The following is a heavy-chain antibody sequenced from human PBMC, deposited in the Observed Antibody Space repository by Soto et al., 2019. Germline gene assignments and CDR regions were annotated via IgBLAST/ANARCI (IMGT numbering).Heavy chain of an antibody. V-gene: IGHV1-3*01. J-gene: IGHJ5*02. CDR2: INAGNGNT. D-gene: IGHD3-10*01. Sequence: ASVKVSCKASGYTFTSYAMHWVRQAPGQRLEWMGWINAGNGNTKYSQKFQGRVTITRDTSASTAYMELSSLRSEDTAVYYCARSTMVRGMTNWFDPWGQGPLVTVSS. CDR3: ARSTMVRGMTNWFDP. CDR1: GYTFTSYA.